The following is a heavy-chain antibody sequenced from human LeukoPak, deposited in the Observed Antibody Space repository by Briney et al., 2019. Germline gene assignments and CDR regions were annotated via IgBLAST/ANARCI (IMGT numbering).Heavy chain of an antibody. CDR2: ISGSGGST. Sequence: HSGGSLRLSCAASGFTFSSYGMTWVRQAPGKGLEWVSAISGSGGSTYYADSVKGRFTISRDNSKNTLYLQMNSLGAEDTAVYYCARDMLSDANGSGYYDSSGYYSWGQGTLVTVSS. D-gene: IGHD3-22*01. CDR1: GFTFSSYG. CDR3: ARDMLSDANGSGYYDSSGYYS. V-gene: IGHV3-23*01. J-gene: IGHJ5*02.